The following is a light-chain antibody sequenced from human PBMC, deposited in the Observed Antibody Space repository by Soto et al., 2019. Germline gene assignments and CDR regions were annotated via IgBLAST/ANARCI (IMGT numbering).Light chain of an antibody. CDR2: EVT. Sequence: QSALTQPASVSGSPGQSITISCTGTSSDVGSYNLVSWYQQHPGKAPKFMISEVTKRPSGVSTRFSGSKSDNTASLTISGLQAEDESDYYCCSYSGSGTWVFGGGTKLTVL. CDR1: SSDVGSYNL. CDR3: CSYSGSGTWV. V-gene: IGLV2-23*02. J-gene: IGLJ3*02.